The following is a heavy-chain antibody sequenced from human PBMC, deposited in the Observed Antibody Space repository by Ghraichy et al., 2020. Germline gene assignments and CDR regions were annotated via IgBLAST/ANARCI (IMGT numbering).Heavy chain of an antibody. V-gene: IGHV3-48*02. Sequence: GGSLRLSCAASGFTFSSYSMNWVRQAPGKGLEWVSYISSSISTIYYADSVKGRFTISRDNAKNSLYLQMNSLRDEDTAVYYCARAPPYRNDAFDIWGQGTMVTVSS. CDR1: GFTFSSYS. CDR2: ISSSISTI. J-gene: IGHJ3*02. CDR3: ARAPPYRNDAFDI. D-gene: IGHD4-11*01.